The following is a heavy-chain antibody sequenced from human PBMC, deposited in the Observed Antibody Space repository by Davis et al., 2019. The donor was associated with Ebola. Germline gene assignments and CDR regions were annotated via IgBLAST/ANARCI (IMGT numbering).Heavy chain of an antibody. Sequence: AASVKVSCKASGGTFGTYATTWVRQAPGQGLEWMGEIIPIFGTTNYAQKFQGRVTITADKSTSTAYMELSSLRSEDTAVYYCARGGYYYDSSGYYYDYYYGMDVWGQGTTVTVSS. CDR1: GGTFGTYA. D-gene: IGHD3-22*01. CDR2: IIPIFGTT. CDR3: ARGGYYYDSSGYYYDYYYGMDV. J-gene: IGHJ6*02. V-gene: IGHV1-69*06.